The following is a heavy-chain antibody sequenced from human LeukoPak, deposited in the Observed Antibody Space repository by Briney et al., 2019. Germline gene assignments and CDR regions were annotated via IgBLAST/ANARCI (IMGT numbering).Heavy chain of an antibody. CDR1: GGSISSYC. D-gene: IGHD3-22*01. V-gene: IGHV4-59*01. CDR2: IYYSGST. J-gene: IGHJ4*02. CDR3: AREGVGYDSSGYYYVGFDY. Sequence: SETLSLTCTVSGGSISSYCWSWIRQPPGKGLEWIGYIYYSGSTNYNPSLKSRVTISVDTSKNQSSLKLSSVTAADTAVYYCAREGVGYDSSGYYYVGFDYWGQGTLVTVSS.